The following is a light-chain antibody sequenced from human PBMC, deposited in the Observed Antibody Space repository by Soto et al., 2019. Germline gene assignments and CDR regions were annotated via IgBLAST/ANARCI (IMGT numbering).Light chain of an antibody. CDR1: QTISSW. CDR2: KAS. CDR3: QQYDSFSVT. V-gene: IGKV1-5*03. Sequence: DIQMTQSPSTLSGSVGDRVTITCRASQTISSWLVWYQQKPGKAPKLLIYKASTLKSGVPSRFSGSGSGTEFTLTISSLQPDDFATYYCQQYDSFSVTFGQGTKVDIK. J-gene: IGKJ1*01.